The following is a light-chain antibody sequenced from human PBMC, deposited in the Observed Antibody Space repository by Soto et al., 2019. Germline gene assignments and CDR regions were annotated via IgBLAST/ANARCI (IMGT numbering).Light chain of an antibody. Sequence: QSVLTQPPSVSGAPGQMVTISCTGSYSNIGAGYDVHWYQQLPGTAPKLLIYGNSNRPSGVPDRFSGSKSGTSASLAITGLQAEDEADYDCQYYDNNLSGAVLGGGTKLTVL. V-gene: IGLV1-40*01. CDR3: QYYDNNLSGAV. CDR2: GNS. J-gene: IGLJ2*01. CDR1: YSNIGAGYD.